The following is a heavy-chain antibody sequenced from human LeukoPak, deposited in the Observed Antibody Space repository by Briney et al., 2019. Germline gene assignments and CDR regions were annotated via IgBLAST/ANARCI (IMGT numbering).Heavy chain of an antibody. CDR2: IYSDGST. CDR3: AKSYYGSGSQGYYFDY. CDR1: GFTVSTNY. V-gene: IGHV3-53*01. Sequence: GGSLRLSCAASGFTVSTNYMSWVRQAPGRGLEWVAVIYSDGSTYYADSVKGRFTISRDSSKNTLYLQMNSLRAEDTAVYYCAKSYYGSGSQGYYFDYWGQGTLVTVSS. D-gene: IGHD3-10*01. J-gene: IGHJ4*02.